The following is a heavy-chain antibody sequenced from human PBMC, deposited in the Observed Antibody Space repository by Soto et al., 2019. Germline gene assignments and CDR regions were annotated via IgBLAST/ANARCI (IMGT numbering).Heavy chain of an antibody. Sequence: GASVKVSCKASGGTFSSYAISWVRQAPGQGLEWMGGIIPIFGTANYAQKFQGRVTITADESTSTAYMELSSLRSEDTAVYYCARDLITIFEGYYYGMDVWAQGTTVTVSS. J-gene: IGHJ6*02. V-gene: IGHV1-69*13. CDR1: GGTFSSYA. D-gene: IGHD3-3*01. CDR3: ARDLITIFEGYYYGMDV. CDR2: IIPIFGTA.